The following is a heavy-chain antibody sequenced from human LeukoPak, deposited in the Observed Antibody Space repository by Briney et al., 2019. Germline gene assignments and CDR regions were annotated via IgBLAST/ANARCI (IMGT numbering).Heavy chain of an antibody. CDR3: ATYEGAVAGYFDY. D-gene: IGHD6-19*01. CDR1: GGSISSYF. CDR2: IYSSGST. J-gene: IGHJ4*02. V-gene: IGHV4-59*08. Sequence: SETLSLTCSVSGGSISSYFWSWIRQPPGKGLEWIGYIYSSGSTHYSPSLKSRLSISVDTSKNQFSLKMNSVIAADTAVYYCATYEGAVAGYFDYWGQGTLVTVSS.